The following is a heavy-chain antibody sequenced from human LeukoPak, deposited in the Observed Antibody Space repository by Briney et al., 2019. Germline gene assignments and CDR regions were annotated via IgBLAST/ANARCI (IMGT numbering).Heavy chain of an antibody. V-gene: IGHV4-34*01. CDR3: ARWDGRY. J-gene: IGHJ4*02. Sequence: KPLETLSLTCAVYGGSFSGYYWSWIRQPPGKGLEWIGEISHSGSTNYNPSLKSRVTISVDTSKNQFSLELSSVTAADTAVYYCARWDGRYWGQGTLVTVSS. CDR1: GGSFSGYY. CDR2: ISHSGST. D-gene: IGHD1-26*01.